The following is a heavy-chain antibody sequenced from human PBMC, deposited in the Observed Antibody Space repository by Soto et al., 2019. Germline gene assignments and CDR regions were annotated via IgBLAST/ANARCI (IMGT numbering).Heavy chain of an antibody. J-gene: IGHJ4*02. CDR1: GGTFSSYA. V-gene: IGHV1-69*01. D-gene: IGHD2-21*01. Sequence: QVQLVQSGAEVKKPGSSVKVSCKASGGTFSSYAISWVRQAPGHGLEWMGGTIPIFGTANYAQKFQGIVTITADESTSTAYIELSSLRSEDTAVYYCARRPVEGDYFFDYWGQGTLVTVSS. CDR3: ARRPVEGDYFFDY. CDR2: TIPIFGTA.